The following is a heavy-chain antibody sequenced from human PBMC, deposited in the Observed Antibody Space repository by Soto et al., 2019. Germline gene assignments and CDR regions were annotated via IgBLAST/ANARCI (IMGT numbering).Heavy chain of an antibody. CDR2: IYPGDSDT. CDR3: ARQDCSGGSCYLVFDY. CDR1: GYSFGHFW. D-gene: IGHD2-15*01. Sequence: GESLKISCKGSGYSFGHFWIGWVRQMPGKGLEWMGIIYPGDSDTRYSPSFQGQVTISADKSIRTAYLQWSSLNSSDTAMYYCARQDCSGGSCYLVFDYWGQGTLVTVSS. V-gene: IGHV5-51*01. J-gene: IGHJ4*02.